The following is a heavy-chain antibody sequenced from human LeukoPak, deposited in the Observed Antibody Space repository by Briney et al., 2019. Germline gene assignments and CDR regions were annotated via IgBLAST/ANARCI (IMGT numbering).Heavy chain of an antibody. Sequence: HPGGSLRLSCAASGFSISYFEMNWVRQAPGKGLEWVAYISASGSSVYYVDSVKGRFTISRDNAKNSLYLQMNSLRAEDTAVYYCARDPGGSFHWGQGTLVTVSS. D-gene: IGHD1-26*01. CDR2: ISASGSSV. CDR1: GFSISYFE. V-gene: IGHV3-48*03. CDR3: ARDPGGSFH. J-gene: IGHJ4*02.